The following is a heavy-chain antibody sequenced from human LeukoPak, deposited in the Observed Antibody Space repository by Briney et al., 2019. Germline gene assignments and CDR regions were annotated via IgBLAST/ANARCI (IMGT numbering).Heavy chain of an antibody. D-gene: IGHD5-12*01. CDR3: ARAANSGYDTTYDY. CDR1: GGSISSYY. J-gene: IGHJ4*02. Sequence: SETLSLTCTVSGGSISSYYWSWIRQPPGKGLEWIGYIYYSGSTNYNPSLKSRVTISVDTSKNQFSLKLSSVTAAYTAVYYCARAANSGYDTTYDYWGQGTLVTVSS. V-gene: IGHV4-59*01. CDR2: IYYSGST.